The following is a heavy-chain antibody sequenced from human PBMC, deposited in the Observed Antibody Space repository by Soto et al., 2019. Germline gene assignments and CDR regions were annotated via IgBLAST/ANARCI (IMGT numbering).Heavy chain of an antibody. CDR1: GYTFNTYF. V-gene: IGHV1-18*01. J-gene: IGHJ4*02. Sequence: HVQLVQSGCALQQPGASVKVSCNTSGYTFNTYFITWVRQAPGQGLEWMGWISPHNGNTNYAEKFQGRVTMTADTITKTAYMELRNLRSDDTALYYCARDTGNAIDYWGQGTPVTVSS. CDR2: ISPHNGNT. CDR3: ARDTGNAIDY.